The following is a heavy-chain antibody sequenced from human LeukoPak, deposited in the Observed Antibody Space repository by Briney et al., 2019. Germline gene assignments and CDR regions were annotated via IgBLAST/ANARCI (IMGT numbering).Heavy chain of an antibody. CDR1: GYTFTGYY. CDR3: ARDLKTLETH. J-gene: IGHJ4*02. V-gene: IGHV1-2*02. D-gene: IGHD5-24*01. Sequence: ASVRVSCKASGYTFTGYYMHWVRQAPGQGLEWMGWINPNSGATNYAQKFQGRVTITRDTSISTAYMELSRLRSDDTAVYYCARDLKTLETHWGQGTLVTVSS. CDR2: INPNSGAT.